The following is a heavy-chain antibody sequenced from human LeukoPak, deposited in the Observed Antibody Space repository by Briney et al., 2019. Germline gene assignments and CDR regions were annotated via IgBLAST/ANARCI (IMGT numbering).Heavy chain of an antibody. Sequence: SETLSLTCAVYGGSSSGYYWSWIRQPPGKGLEWIGEINHSGSTNYNPSLKSRVTISVDTSKNQFSLKLSSVTAADTAVYYCARGLYSGYPYWGQGTLVTVSS. CDR2: INHSGST. J-gene: IGHJ4*02. V-gene: IGHV4-34*01. CDR1: GGSSSGYY. CDR3: ARGLYSGYPY. D-gene: IGHD5-12*01.